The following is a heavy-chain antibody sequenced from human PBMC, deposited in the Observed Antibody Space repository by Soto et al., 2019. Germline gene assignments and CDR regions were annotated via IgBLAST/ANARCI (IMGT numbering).Heavy chain of an antibody. CDR3: ARDQVYGGNSEDYYYGMDV. CDR1: GGSVSSGSYY. Sequence: PSETLSLTCTVSGGSVSSGSYYWSWIRQPPGKGLEWIGYIYYSGSTNYNPSLKSRVTISVDTSKNQFSLKLSSVTAADTAVYYCARDQVYGGNSEDYYYGMDVWGQGTTVTVSS. V-gene: IGHV4-61*01. J-gene: IGHJ6*02. D-gene: IGHD4-17*01. CDR2: IYYSGST.